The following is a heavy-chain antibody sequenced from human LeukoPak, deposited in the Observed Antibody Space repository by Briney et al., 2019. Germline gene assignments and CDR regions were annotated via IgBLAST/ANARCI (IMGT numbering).Heavy chain of an antibody. CDR2: IYTSGST. CDR1: GGSISSYY. CDR3: ARLGIAAAGTYYYYMDV. Sequence: ASETLSLTCTVSGGSISSYYWSWIRQPAGKGLEWIGRIYTSGSTNYNPSLKSRVTISVDTSKNQFSLKLSSVTAADTAVYYCARLGIAAAGTYYYYMDVWGKGTTVTVSS. D-gene: IGHD6-13*01. J-gene: IGHJ6*03. V-gene: IGHV4-4*07.